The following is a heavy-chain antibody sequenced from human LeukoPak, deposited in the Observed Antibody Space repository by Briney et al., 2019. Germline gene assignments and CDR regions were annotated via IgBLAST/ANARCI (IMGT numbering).Heavy chain of an antibody. CDR3: ARSGYMVRGVLDY. J-gene: IGHJ4*02. V-gene: IGHV4-59*01. CDR1: GGSISSYY. CDR2: IYYSGST. D-gene: IGHD3-10*01. Sequence: PSETLSLTCTVSGGSISSYYWSWIRQPPGKGLEWIGYIYYSGSTNYNPSLKSRVTISVDTSKNQFSLKLSSVTAADTAVYYCARSGYMVRGVLDYWGQGTLVTVSS.